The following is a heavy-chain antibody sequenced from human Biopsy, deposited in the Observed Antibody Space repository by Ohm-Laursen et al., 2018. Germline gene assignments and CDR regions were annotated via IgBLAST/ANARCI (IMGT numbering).Heavy chain of an antibody. Sequence: SDTPSLTCTVSGGSVSSYHWTWIRQPPGKGLEWLGYVYYTGTTNYNPSLESRVTMSLDSSKNPFSLRLTSVTAADTAVYYCARDTSGWPRTFDHWGQGTLVTVSS. CDR2: VYYTGTT. CDR3: ARDTSGWPRTFDH. CDR1: GGSVSSYH. D-gene: IGHD6-19*01. J-gene: IGHJ4*02. V-gene: IGHV4-59*08.